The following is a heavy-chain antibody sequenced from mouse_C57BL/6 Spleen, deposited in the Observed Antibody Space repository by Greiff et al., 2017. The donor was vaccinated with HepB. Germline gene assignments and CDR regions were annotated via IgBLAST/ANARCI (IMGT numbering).Heavy chain of an antibody. J-gene: IGHJ4*01. CDR2: IYPRSGNT. CDR1: GYTFTSYG. Sequence: VQLQQSGAELARPGASVKLSCKASGYTFTSYGISWVKQRTGQGLEWIGEIYPRSGNTYYNEKFKGKATLTADKSSSTAYMELRSLTSEDAAVYFCARQGGYYAMDYWGQGTSVTVSS. CDR3: ARQGGYYAMDY. V-gene: IGHV1-81*01.